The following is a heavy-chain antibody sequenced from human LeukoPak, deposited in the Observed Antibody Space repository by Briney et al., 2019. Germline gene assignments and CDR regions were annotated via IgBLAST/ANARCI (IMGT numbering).Heavy chain of an antibody. D-gene: IGHD6-13*01. CDR1: GFTFSSYD. J-gene: IGHJ6*02. CDR3: TRSIAAAGPYYYYYYGMDV. V-gene: IGHV3-13*01. Sequence: GGSLRLSCAAFGFTFSSYDMHWVRQATGKGLEWVSAIGTAGDTYYPGSVKGRFTISRENAKNSLYLQMNSLRAGDTAVYYCTRSIAAAGPYYYYYYGMDVWGQGTTVTVSS. CDR2: IGTAGDT.